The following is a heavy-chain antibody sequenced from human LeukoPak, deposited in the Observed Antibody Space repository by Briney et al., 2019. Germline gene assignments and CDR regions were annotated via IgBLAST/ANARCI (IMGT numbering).Heavy chain of an antibody. CDR2: IYYSGST. CDR1: GGSISSGGYY. V-gene: IGHV4-31*03. J-gene: IGHJ3*02. CDR3: ASAPPEEDAFDI. Sequence: SQTLSLTCTVSGGSISSGGYYWSWIRQHPGKGLEWIGYIYYSGSTYYNPSLKSRVTISVDTSKNQFSLKLSSVTAAGTAVYHCASAPPEEDAFDIWGQGTMVTVSS.